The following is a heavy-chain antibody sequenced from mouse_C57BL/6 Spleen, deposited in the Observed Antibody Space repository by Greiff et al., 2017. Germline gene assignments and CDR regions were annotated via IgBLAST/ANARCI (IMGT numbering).Heavy chain of an antibody. J-gene: IGHJ1*03. CDR3: ARSDPWYFDV. CDR1: GYTFTSYG. CDR2: IYPRSGNT. V-gene: IGHV1-81*01. Sequence: QVQLKQSGAELARPGASVKLSCKASGYTFTSYGISWVKQRTGQGLEWIGEIYPRSGNTYYNEQFKGRATLTADKSSSTGYMELRSLTSEDAAVYFCARSDPWYFDVWGTGTTVTVSS.